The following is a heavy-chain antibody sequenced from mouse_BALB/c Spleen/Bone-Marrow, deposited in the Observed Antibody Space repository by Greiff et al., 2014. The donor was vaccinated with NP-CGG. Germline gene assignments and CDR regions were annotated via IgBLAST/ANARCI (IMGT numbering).Heavy chain of an antibody. CDR3: ARSRGTTATTYYFDY. CDR2: IYPHNGGN. D-gene: IGHD1-2*01. Sequence: VQLKDSGPELVKPGASVKISCKASGYTFTDYNMHWVKQSHGKSLEWIVYIYPHNGGNGYNQKFKNKATLTVDSSSSTAYMELRSLTSGDSAVYYCARSRGTTATTYYFDYWGQGTTLTVSS. J-gene: IGHJ2*01. V-gene: IGHV1S29*02. CDR1: GYTFTDYN.